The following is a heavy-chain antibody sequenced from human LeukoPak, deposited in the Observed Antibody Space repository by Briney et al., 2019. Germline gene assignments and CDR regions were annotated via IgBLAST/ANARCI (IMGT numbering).Heavy chain of an antibody. J-gene: IGHJ4*02. V-gene: IGHV1-46*01. CDR2: INPSGGST. CDR1: GYTFTSCF. CDR3: ARGPYSGDWHFDF. D-gene: IGHD6-19*01. Sequence: APVKVSCKASGYTFTSCFIHWVRQAPGQGLGWMGVINPSGGSTSYAQKFQGRVTMTRDTSTSTVSMELSSLRFEDTAVYYCARGPYSGDWHFDFWGQGTLVTVSS.